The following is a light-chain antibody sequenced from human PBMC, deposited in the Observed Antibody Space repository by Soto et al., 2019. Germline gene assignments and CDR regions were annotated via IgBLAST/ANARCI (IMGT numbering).Light chain of an antibody. CDR1: SSNIGSNY. CDR3: AAWDDSLRDV. CDR2: RNN. J-gene: IGLJ1*01. Sequence: QSVLTQPPSASGTPGQRVTISCSGSSSNIGSNYVYWYQQLPGTAPKLLIYRNNQRPSGVPDRFSGSKSGTLASLAISGLRSEDEADYYCAAWDDSLRDVFGTGTKLTVL. V-gene: IGLV1-47*01.